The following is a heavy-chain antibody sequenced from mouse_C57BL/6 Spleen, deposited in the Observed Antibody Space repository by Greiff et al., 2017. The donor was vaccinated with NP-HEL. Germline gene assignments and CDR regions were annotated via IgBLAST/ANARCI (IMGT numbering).Heavy chain of an antibody. Sequence: VQLQQSGPELVKPGASVKISCKASGYAFSSSWMNWVKQRPGKGLEWIGRIYPGDGDTNYNGKFKGKATLTADKSSSTAYMQLSSLTSEDSAVYFCAREDGYDVDAMDYWGQGTSVTVSS. J-gene: IGHJ4*01. CDR3: AREDGYDVDAMDY. D-gene: IGHD2-2*01. CDR1: GYAFSSSW. V-gene: IGHV1-82*01. CDR2: IYPGDGDT.